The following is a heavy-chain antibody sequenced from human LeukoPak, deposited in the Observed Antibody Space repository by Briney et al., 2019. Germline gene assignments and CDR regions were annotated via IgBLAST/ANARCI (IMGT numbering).Heavy chain of an antibody. CDR2: ISYDGSNK. Sequence: GGSLRLSCAASGFTFSSYGMHWVRQAPGKGLEWVAVISYDGSNKYYVDSVKGRFTISRDNSKNTLYLQMNSLRAEDTAVYYCAKSGARYCSGGSCYPDYYYYGMDVWGQGTLVTVSS. D-gene: IGHD2-15*01. CDR3: AKSGARYCSGGSCYPDYYYYGMDV. V-gene: IGHV3-30*18. CDR1: GFTFSSYG. J-gene: IGHJ6*02.